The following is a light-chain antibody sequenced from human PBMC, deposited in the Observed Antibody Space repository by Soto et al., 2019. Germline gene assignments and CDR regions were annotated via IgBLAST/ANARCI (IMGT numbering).Light chain of an antibody. CDR2: VDN. CDR3: AAWDDSLNGFV. CDR1: SSNIGAHT. J-gene: IGLJ1*01. Sequence: QPVLTQSPSASGTPGQRVTISCSGSSSNIGAHTVDWYQLLPGTAPKVLIYVDNQRPSGVPDRFSGSKSGTSASLAIDRLQSEDEADYYCAAWDDSLNGFVVGTGTKLTVL. V-gene: IGLV1-44*01.